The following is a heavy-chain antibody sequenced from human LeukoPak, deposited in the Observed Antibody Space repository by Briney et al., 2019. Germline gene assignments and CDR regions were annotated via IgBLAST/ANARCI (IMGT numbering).Heavy chain of an antibody. CDR1: GFTFRSYG. D-gene: IGHD3-22*01. V-gene: IGHV3-30*18. Sequence: GGSLRLSRAASGFTFRSYGMHWVRQAPGKGLDWVAVISYDGSIKSYADSVKGRFTISRDNSKSTLYLQMNSLSTEDTAVYYCAKVITYDSSGYYRHPDYWGQGTLVTVSS. CDR2: ISYDGSIK. CDR3: AKVITYDSSGYYRHPDY. J-gene: IGHJ4*02.